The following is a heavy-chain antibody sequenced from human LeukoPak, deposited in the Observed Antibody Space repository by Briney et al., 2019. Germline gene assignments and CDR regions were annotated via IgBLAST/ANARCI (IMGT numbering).Heavy chain of an antibody. CDR3: ARRPLEMATIMFAFDI. Sequence: GASVKVSCKASGGTFSSYAISWVRQAPGQGPEWMGGIIPIFGTANYAQKFQGRVTITADKSTSTAYMELSSLRSEDTTVYYCARRPLEMATIMFAFDIWGQGTMVTVSS. J-gene: IGHJ3*02. V-gene: IGHV1-69*06. CDR1: GGTFSSYA. CDR2: IIPIFGTA. D-gene: IGHD5-24*01.